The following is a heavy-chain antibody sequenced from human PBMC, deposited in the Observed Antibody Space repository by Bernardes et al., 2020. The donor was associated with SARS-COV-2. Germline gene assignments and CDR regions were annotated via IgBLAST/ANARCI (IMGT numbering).Heavy chain of an antibody. Sequence: GGSLRLSCASSGFTFSSYWMHWVRQAPGEVLVWVSLIYTHWSTTNYADSVKGRFTISRDNSKNLLYLQMNSLRAEDTAVYYCVRSDFLSGRGYYFDHWGRGTLVTVSS. D-gene: IGHD3-10*01. V-gene: IGHV3-74*01. CDR2: IYTHWSTT. CDR3: VRSDFLSGRGYYFDH. J-gene: IGHJ4*02. CDR1: GFTFSSYW.